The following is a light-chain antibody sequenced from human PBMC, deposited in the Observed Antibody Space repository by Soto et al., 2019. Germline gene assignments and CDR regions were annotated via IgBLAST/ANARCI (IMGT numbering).Light chain of an antibody. J-gene: IGKJ4*01. Sequence: DIQLTQSPSFLSASVGDRVTITCRASQGISSYLAWYQQKPGKAPKLLIYGASTLQSGLPSRFSGSGSGKEFTLTISSLQPEDFATYYCQQHNSYPLTFGGGTKVEIK. V-gene: IGKV1-9*01. CDR1: QGISSY. CDR2: GAS. CDR3: QQHNSYPLT.